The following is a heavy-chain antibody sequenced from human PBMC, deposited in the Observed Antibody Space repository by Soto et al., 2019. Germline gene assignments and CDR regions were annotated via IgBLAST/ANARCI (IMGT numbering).Heavy chain of an antibody. CDR1: GFTFSRYW. Sequence: EVQLVESGGGLVQPGGSLRLSCAASGFTFSRYWMSWVRQAPGKGLEWVANINQDGSEVHYVDSVKGRFTISRDNAKNSLYLQMNGQRTEDTAVYYCARAEWELDYWGQGTLVTVSS. V-gene: IGHV3-7*03. D-gene: IGHD1-26*01. CDR2: INQDGSEV. J-gene: IGHJ4*02. CDR3: ARAEWELDY.